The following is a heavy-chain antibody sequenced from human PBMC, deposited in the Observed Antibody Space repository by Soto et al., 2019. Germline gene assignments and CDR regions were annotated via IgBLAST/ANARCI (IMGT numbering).Heavy chain of an antibody. CDR3: AKEGWVLTARGGYGKDV. CDR2: ISYDGSNK. J-gene: IGHJ6*02. D-gene: IGHD2-21*02. CDR1: GFTFSSYG. V-gene: IGHV3-30*18. Sequence: SLRLSCAASGFTFSSYGMHWVRQAPGKGLEWVAFISYDGSNKYYADSVKGRFTISRDNSKNTLYLQMNSLRAEDTAVYYCAKEGWVLTARGGYGKDVWGQGTTVTVPS.